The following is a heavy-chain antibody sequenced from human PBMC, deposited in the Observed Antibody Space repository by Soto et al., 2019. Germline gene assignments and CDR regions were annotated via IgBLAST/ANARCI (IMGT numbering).Heavy chain of an antibody. D-gene: IGHD3-16*01. V-gene: IGHV3-9*01. CDR3: AKDQLGGAMEVPFFDP. J-gene: IGHJ5*02. Sequence: QPGGSLRLSCAASGFNFDDYAMHWVRQAPGKGLEWVAGITWNSGNLAYADSVKGRFTISRDNAKDSLYLQMNSLTPEDTAFYYCAKDQLGGAMEVPFFDPWGQGALGTVSS. CDR1: GFNFDDYA. CDR2: ITWNSGNL.